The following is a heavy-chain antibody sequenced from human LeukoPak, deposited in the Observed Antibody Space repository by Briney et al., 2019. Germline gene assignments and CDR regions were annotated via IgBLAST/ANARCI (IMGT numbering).Heavy chain of an antibody. J-gene: IGHJ4*02. CDR3: ARIVGAYSGYEFIFDY. CDR2: INSDGNSI. Sequence: GGSLRLSCAASGLTISSYWMHWVRQAPGKGLVWVSRINSDGNSITYADSVKGRFTISRDNAKNTLYLQMNSLRAEDTAVYYCARIVGAYSGYEFIFDYWGQGTLDTVSS. CDR1: GLTISSYW. D-gene: IGHD5-12*01. V-gene: IGHV3-74*01.